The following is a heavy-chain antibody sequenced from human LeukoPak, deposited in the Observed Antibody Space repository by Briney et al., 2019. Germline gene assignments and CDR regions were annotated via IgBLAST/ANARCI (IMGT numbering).Heavy chain of an antibody. J-gene: IGHJ4*02. Sequence: GASAKVSCKASGYTFTGYYMHWVRQAPGPGLEWMGGINPKSGGTNYAQKFPGRVTMTRDTSISTAYMELSRLRSDDTAVYYCARYDILTGYQFDYWGQGTLVTVSS. CDR3: ARYDILTGYQFDY. D-gene: IGHD3-9*01. V-gene: IGHV1-2*02. CDR2: INPKSGGT. CDR1: GYTFTGYY.